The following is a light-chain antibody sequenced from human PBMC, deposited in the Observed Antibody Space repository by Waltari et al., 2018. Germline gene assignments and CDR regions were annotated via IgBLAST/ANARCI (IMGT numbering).Light chain of an antibody. CDR1: QDIATW. V-gene: IGKV1-12*01. CDR3: QQAYSTPWT. CDR2: GAS. J-gene: IGKJ1*01. Sequence: DIQMTQSPSSVSASVGDRVTITCRASQDIATWLGWYQQRPGKAPKLLLYGASSLQSGVPSRFSGSGSGTDFSFTISSLQPEDFATYFCQQAYSTPWTFGQGTKVEIK.